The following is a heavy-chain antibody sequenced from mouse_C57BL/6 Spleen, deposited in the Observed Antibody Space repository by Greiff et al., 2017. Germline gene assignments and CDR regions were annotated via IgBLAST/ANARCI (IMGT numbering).Heavy chain of an antibody. CDR3: ANDRYGAMDY. CDR2: IHPNSGST. CDR1: GYTFTSYW. J-gene: IGHJ4*01. Sequence: QVQLQQPGAELVKPGASVKLSCKASGYTFTSYWMHWVKQRPGQGLEWIGMIHPNSGSTNYNEKFKSKATLTVDKSSSTAYMRLSSLTSEDSAVYCCANDRYGAMDYWGQGTTVTVSS. V-gene: IGHV1-64*01. D-gene: IGHD1-1*01.